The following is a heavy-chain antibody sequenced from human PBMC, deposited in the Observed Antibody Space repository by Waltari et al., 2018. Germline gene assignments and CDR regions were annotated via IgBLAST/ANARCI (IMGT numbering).Heavy chain of an antibody. Sequence: QVQLVQSGAEVKKPGASVKVSCKASGYTFTSYDIYWVRQATGQGLEGMGWMNPNLGTTGYAQKVQGRVSMTRNTSISTAYMELSSLRAEDTAVNCCARSRLLRTRGGLDPWGQGTLVTVSA. CDR1: GYTFTSYD. J-gene: IGHJ5*02. CDR3: ARSRLLRTRGGLDP. D-gene: IGHD2-15*01. CDR2: MNPNLGTT. V-gene: IGHV1-8*02.